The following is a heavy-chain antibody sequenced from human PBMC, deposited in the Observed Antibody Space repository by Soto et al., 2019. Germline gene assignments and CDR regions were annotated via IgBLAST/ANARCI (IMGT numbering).Heavy chain of an antibody. CDR2: INPNSGGT. J-gene: IGHJ3*02. Sequence: ASVKVSCKASGYTFTGYYMHWVRQAPGQGLEWMGWINPNSGGTNYAQKLQGRVTMTTDTSTSTAYMELRSLRSDDTAVYYCATYDYVWGSYRYGAFDIWGQGTMVTVSS. CDR1: GYTFTGYY. D-gene: IGHD3-16*02. V-gene: IGHV1-2*02. CDR3: ATYDYVWGSYRYGAFDI.